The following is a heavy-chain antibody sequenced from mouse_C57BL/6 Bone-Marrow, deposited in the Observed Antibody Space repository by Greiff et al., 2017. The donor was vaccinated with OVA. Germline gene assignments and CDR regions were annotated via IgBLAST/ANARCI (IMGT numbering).Heavy chain of an antibody. CDR2: IRSKSNNYAT. V-gene: IGHV10-1*01. Sequence: EVHLVESGGGLVQPKGSLKLSCAASGFSFNTYAMNWVRQAPGKGLEWVARIRSKSNNYATYYADSVKDRFTISRDDSESMLYLQMNNLKTEDTAMYYCVRRELGRDAMDYWGQGTSVTVSS. CDR1: GFSFNTYA. CDR3: VRRELGRDAMDY. D-gene: IGHD4-1*01. J-gene: IGHJ4*01.